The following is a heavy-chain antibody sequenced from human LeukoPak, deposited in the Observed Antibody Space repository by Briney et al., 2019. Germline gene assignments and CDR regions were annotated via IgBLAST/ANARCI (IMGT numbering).Heavy chain of an antibody. J-gene: IGHJ4*02. CDR1: GFTFSSYA. CDR3: AKSLNYYDSSGYYWLGY. D-gene: IGHD3-22*01. Sequence: GGSLRLSCAASGFTFSSYAMSWVRQAPGKGLEWVSAISGSGGSTYYADSVKGRFTISRDNSKNTLYLQMNSLRAEDTGVYYCAKSLNYYDSSGYYWLGYWGQGTLVTVSS. V-gene: IGHV3-23*01. CDR2: ISGSGGST.